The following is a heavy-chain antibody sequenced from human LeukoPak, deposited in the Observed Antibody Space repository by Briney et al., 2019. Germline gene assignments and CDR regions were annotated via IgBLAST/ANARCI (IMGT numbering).Heavy chain of an antibody. D-gene: IGHD3-9*01. J-gene: IGHJ3*02. CDR3: ARGLRYFDWNDAFDI. CDR1: GGSISSGGYY. V-gene: IGHV4-30-2*01. Sequence: SETLSLTCTVSGGSISSGGYYWSWIRQPPGKGLEWIGYIYHSGSTYYNPSLKSRVTISVDRSKNQFSLNLISVTAADTAVYYCARGLRYFDWNDAFDIWGQGTMVTVSS. CDR2: IYHSGST.